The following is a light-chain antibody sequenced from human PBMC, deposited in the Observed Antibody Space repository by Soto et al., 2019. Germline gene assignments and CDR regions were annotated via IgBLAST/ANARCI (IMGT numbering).Light chain of an antibody. J-gene: IGKJ1*01. Sequence: DIQMTQSPSTLSGSVGDRVTITCRASQTISSWLAWYQQKPGKAPKLLIYKASTLKSGVPSRFSGSGSGTEFTLTISSLQPDDFATYYCQQYNSYSAAFGQGTKV. CDR1: QTISSW. CDR3: QQYNSYSAA. V-gene: IGKV1-5*03. CDR2: KAS.